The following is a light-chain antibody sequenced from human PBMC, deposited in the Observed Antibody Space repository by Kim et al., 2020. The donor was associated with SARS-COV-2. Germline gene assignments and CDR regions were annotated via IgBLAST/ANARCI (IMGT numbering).Light chain of an antibody. CDR3: QQYSDWRPIN. V-gene: IGKV3-15*01. CDR2: GAS. CDR1: QSISSN. J-gene: IGKJ5*01. Sequence: SPGERVTLSCRASQSISSNLAWYQQKPGQAPRLLISGASTRATNIPSRFSVSGSGREFTLTITTLQSEDFAIYYCQQYSDWRPINFGQGTRLEIK.